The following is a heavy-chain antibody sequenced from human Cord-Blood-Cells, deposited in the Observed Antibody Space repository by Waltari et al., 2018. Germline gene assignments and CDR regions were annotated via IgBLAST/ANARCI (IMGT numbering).Heavy chain of an antibody. Sequence: QVQLQQWGAGLLKPSETLSLTCAVYGGSFSGYYWSWIRQPPGKGLEWIGEINHSGSTNYKPPRKRRVTISVDTSKNQFSLKLSSVTAADTAVYYCARGRMGTSCYDYWGEGTLVTVSS. J-gene: IGHJ4*02. CDR3: ARGRMGTSCYDY. CDR1: GGSFSGYY. D-gene: IGHD2-2*01. CDR2: INHSGST. V-gene: IGHV4-34*01.